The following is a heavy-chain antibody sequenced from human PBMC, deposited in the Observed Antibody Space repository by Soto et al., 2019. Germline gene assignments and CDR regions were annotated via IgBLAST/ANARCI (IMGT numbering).Heavy chain of an antibody. D-gene: IGHD3-22*01. CDR3: ARVARGDSSGLIYFDY. Sequence: PGGSLRLSCAASGFTFSNAWMNWVRQAPGKGLEWVGRIKSKTDGGTTDYAAPVKGRFTISRDDSKNTLYLQMNSLKTEDTAVYYCARVARGDSSGLIYFDYWGQGTLVTVSS. CDR1: GFTFSNAW. V-gene: IGHV3-15*07. J-gene: IGHJ4*02. CDR2: IKSKTDGGTT.